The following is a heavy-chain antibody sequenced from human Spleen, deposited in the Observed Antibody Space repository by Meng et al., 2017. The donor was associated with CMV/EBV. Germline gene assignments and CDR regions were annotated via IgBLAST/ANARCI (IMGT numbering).Heavy chain of an antibody. CDR1: GYTFTGYY. J-gene: IGHJ4*02. V-gene: IGHV1-18*04. D-gene: IGHD5-24*01. CDR2: ISAYNGNT. CDR3: ARDRGGSWDY. Sequence: ASVKVSCKASGYTFTGYYMHWVRQAPGQGLEWMGWISAYNGNTNYAQKLQGRVTMTTDTSTGTAYMELRSLRSDDTAVYYCARDRGGSWDYWGQGTLVTVSS.